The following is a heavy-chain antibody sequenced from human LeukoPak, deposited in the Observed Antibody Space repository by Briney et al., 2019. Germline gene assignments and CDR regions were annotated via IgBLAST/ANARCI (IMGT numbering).Heavy chain of an antibody. CDR2: INHIGST. V-gene: IGHV4-39*07. CDR3: ARVPFTYYYDSSGYRPALNYYFDY. J-gene: IGHJ4*02. D-gene: IGHD3-22*01. Sequence: SETLSLTCTVSGGSISSSSYYWGWIRQPPGKGLEWIGEINHIGSTNYNPSLKSRVTISVDTSKNQFSLKLSSVTAADTAVYYCARVPFTYYYDSSGYRPALNYYFDYWGQGTLVTVSS. CDR1: GGSISSSSYY.